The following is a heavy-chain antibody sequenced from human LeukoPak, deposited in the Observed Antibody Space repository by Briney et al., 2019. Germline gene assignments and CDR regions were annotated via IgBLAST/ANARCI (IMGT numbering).Heavy chain of an antibody. CDR2: IIPIFGTA. CDR3: ARVVGPVDY. J-gene: IGHJ4*02. D-gene: IGHD1-26*01. Sequence: SVKVSCKASGYTFTSYDINWVRQATGQGLEWMGGIIPIFGTANYAQKFQGRVTITADESTSTAYMELSSLRSEDTAVYYCARVVGPVDYWGQGTLVTVSS. CDR1: GYTFTSYD. V-gene: IGHV1-69*13.